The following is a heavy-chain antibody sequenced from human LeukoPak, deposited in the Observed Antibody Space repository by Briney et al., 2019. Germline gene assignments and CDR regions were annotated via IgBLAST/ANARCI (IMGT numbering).Heavy chain of an antibody. Sequence: PSQTLSLTCAVSGGSISSGGYSWSWIRQPPGKGLEWIGYIYQSGSTYYNPSLKSRVTISVDRSKNQFSLKLSSVTAADTAVYYCGRGGIAAAASGIDYWSQGTLVTVSS. CDR3: GRGGIAAAASGIDY. J-gene: IGHJ4*02. CDR1: GGSISSGGYS. D-gene: IGHD6-13*01. CDR2: IYQSGST. V-gene: IGHV4-30-2*01.